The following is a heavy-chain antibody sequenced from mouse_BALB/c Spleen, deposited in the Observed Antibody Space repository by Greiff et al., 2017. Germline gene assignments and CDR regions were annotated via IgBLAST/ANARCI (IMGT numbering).Heavy chain of an antibody. Sequence: QVQLQQSGPQLVRPGASVKLSCKASGYSFTSYWMHWVKQRPGQGLEWIGMIDPSDSETRFNQKFKDKATLTVDKSSSTAYMQLSSPTSEDSAVYYCAIEVLRYGDYWGQGTTLTVSS. CDR1: GYSFTSYW. CDR2: IDPSDSET. D-gene: IGHD1-1*01. J-gene: IGHJ2*01. CDR3: AIEVLRYGDY. V-gene: IGHV1-74*01.